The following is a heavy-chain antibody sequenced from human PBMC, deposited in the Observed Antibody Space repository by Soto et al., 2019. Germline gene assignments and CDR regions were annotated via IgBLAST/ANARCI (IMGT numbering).Heavy chain of an antibody. CDR2: ITPTLNIA. Sequence: QLQLVQSGAEVREPGSSVKVSCKASGGTFSSYTVIWVRQAPGQGLEWMGGITPTLNIAKYAEKFQGRVTITADESTSTVNMHLSSLRSEDTAVYFCARVYYSGSNPPAFDHWGQGTLVAVSS. CDR1: GGTFSSYT. CDR3: ARVYYSGSNPPAFDH. V-gene: IGHV1-69*01. J-gene: IGHJ4*02. D-gene: IGHD1-26*01.